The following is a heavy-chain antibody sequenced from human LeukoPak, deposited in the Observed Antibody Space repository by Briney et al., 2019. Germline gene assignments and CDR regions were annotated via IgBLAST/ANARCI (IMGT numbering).Heavy chain of an antibody. CDR1: GFSFRSHG. CDR3: AKDSAYYYDSSGYYYD. D-gene: IGHD3-22*01. CDR2: IRYDGTNK. Sequence: GGSLRLSCAASGFSFRSHGMHWVRQAPGKGLEWVAFIRYDGTNKYYADSVKGRFTISRDNSKNTLYLQMNSLRAEDTAMYYCAKDSAYYYDSSGYYYDWGQGTLVTVSS. V-gene: IGHV3-30*02. J-gene: IGHJ4*02.